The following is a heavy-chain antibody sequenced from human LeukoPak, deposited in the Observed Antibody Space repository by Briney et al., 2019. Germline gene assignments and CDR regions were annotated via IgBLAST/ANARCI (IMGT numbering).Heavy chain of an antibody. CDR1: GYTFTSYA. Sequence: GASVKVSCKASGYTFTSYAMNWVRQAPGQGLEWMGGIIPMFGTANYAQKFQGRVTITADESTSTAYMELSSLRSEDTAVYYCARGFSARGYFDYWGQGTLVTVSS. D-gene: IGHD1-26*01. V-gene: IGHV1-69*13. CDR3: ARGFSARGYFDY. CDR2: IIPMFGTA. J-gene: IGHJ4*02.